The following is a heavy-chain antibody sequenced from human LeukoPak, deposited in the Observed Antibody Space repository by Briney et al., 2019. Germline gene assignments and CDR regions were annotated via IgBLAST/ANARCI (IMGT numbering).Heavy chain of an antibody. V-gene: IGHV3-69-1*01. CDR1: GFHFSAYD. CDR3: AGYGDYPY. J-gene: IGHJ4*02. CDR2: FGHSGTI. D-gene: IGHD4-17*01. Sequence: PGGSLRLSCAASGFHFSAYDMHWVRQAPGEGLEWVAYFGHSGTIYYADSVRGRFTISRDNAKNSLHLQMNSLRADDTAVSYCAGYGDYPYWGQGTPVTVSS.